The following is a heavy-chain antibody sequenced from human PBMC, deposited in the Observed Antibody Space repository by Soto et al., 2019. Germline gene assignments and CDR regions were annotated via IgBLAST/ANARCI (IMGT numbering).Heavy chain of an antibody. CDR3: ARDPGYSYGYN. J-gene: IGHJ4*02. Sequence: QVQLVQSGAEVKKPGASVKVSCKASGYTFTSYAMHWVRQAPGQRLEWMGWINAGNGNTKYSRKFQGRVTITRDTSASTGYMELSSPRSEDTAVYYWARDPGYSYGYNWGQGTLVTVSS. CDR2: INAGNGNT. CDR1: GYTFTSYA. D-gene: IGHD5-18*01. V-gene: IGHV1-3*01.